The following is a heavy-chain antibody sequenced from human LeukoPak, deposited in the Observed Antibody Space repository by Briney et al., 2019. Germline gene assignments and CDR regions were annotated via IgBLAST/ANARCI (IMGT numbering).Heavy chain of an antibody. J-gene: IGHJ6*04. CDR3: AREWSIRGVNSYGMDV. CDR1: GGSISSYY. D-gene: IGHD3-10*01. CDR2: IYYSGST. V-gene: IGHV4-59*01. Sequence: SETLSLTCTVSGGSISSYYWSWIRQPPGKGLEWIEYIYYSGSTNYNPSLKSRVTISVDTSKNQFSLKLSSVTAADTAVYYCAREWSIRGVNSYGMDVWGKGTTVTVSS.